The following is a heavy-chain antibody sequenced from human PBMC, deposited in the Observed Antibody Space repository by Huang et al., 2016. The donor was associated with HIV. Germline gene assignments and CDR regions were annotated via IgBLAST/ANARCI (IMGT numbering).Heavy chain of an antibody. D-gene: IGHD1-26*01. CDR1: GFTFSSEK. CDR3: ARGMGASWFAY. V-gene: IGHV3-48*02. CDR2: SSKSSSPI. J-gene: IGHJ4*02. Sequence: ELQLVESGGGLVQPGGSLSLSCAASGFTFSSEKLNWVRQAPGNGLEWLSYSSKSSSPIYYADSGKGRFTISRDNAKNALYLQMNSLRDEDTAVYYCARGMGASWFAYWGQGALVTVSS.